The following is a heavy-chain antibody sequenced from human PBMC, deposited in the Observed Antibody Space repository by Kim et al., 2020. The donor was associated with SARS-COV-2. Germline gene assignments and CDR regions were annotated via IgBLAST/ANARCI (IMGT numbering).Heavy chain of an antibody. D-gene: IGHD3-9*01. CDR2: IYYSGST. CDR3: AKTTATGAFDI. Sequence: SETLSLTCTVSGGSISSYYWSWIRQPPGKGLEWIGYIYYSGSTNYNPSLKSRVTISVDTSKNQFSLKLSSVTAADTAVYYCAKTTATGAFDIWGQGTMVT. J-gene: IGHJ3*02. V-gene: IGHV4-59*08. CDR1: GGSISSYY.